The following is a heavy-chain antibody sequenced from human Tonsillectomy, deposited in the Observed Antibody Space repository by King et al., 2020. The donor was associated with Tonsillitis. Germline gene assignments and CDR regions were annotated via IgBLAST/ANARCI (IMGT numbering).Heavy chain of an antibody. Sequence: VQLVESGGGVVQPGGSLRLSCVASGFIFSNYGMHWVRQAPGKGLEWVTFIWYDGTNEYYADSVKGRFTISRDNSKNTLYLQMNSLRAEETAVYYCAKDRAAGLIDYWGQGTLVTVSS. CDR1: GFIFSNYG. J-gene: IGHJ4*02. D-gene: IGHD6-13*01. CDR3: AKDRAAGLIDY. V-gene: IGHV3-30*02. CDR2: IWYDGTNE.